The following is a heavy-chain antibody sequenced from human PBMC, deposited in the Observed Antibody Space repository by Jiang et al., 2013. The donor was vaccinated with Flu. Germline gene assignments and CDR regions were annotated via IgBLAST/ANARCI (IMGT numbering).Heavy chain of an antibody. V-gene: IGHV6-1*01. CDR2: TYYRSKWYN. Sequence: SQTLSLTCAISGDSVSSNSAAWNWIRQSPSRGLEWLGRTYYRSKWYNDYAVSVKSRITINPDTSKNQFSLQLNSVTPEDTAVYYCARGDAGYSSSWYPIWYYYYGMDVWGQGTTVTVSS. CDR1: GDSVSSNSAA. CDR3: ARGDAGYSSSWYPIWYYYYGMDV. J-gene: IGHJ6*02. D-gene: IGHD6-13*01.